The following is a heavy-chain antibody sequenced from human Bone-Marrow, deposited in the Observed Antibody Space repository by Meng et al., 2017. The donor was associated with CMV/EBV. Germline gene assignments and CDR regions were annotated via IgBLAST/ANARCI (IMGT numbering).Heavy chain of an antibody. D-gene: IGHD3-3*01. CDR2: IYSGGST. CDR1: GFTVSSNY. CDR3: AREALTYYDFWSGYYNYYYYGMDV. Sequence: GGSLRLSCAASGFTVSSNYMSWVRQAPGKGLEWVSVIYSGGSTYYADSVKGRFTISRDNAKNSLYLQMNSLRAEDTAVYYCAREALTYYDFWSGYYNYYYYGMDVWGQGTTVTVSS. J-gene: IGHJ6*02. V-gene: IGHV3-66*01.